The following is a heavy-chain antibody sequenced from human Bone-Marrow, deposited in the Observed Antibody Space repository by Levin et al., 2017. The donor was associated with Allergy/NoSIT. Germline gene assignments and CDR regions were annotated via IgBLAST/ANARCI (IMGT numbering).Heavy chain of an antibody. V-gene: IGHV3-30-3*01. J-gene: IGHJ5*02. CDR2: ISYDGSNK. D-gene: IGHD6-19*01. CDR3: AREYIAVAGNWFDP. Sequence: GGSLRLSCAASGFTFSSYAMHWVRQAPGKGLEWVAVISYDGSNKYYADSVKGRFTISRDNSKNTLYLQMNSLRAEDTAVYYCAREYIAVAGNWFDPWGQGTLVTVSS. CDR1: GFTFSSYA.